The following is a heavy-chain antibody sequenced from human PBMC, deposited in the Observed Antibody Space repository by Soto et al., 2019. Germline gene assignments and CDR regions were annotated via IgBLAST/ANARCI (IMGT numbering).Heavy chain of an antibody. CDR2: IWYDGSNK. CDR1: GFTFSSYG. J-gene: IGHJ4*02. V-gene: IGHV3-33*01. D-gene: IGHD1-26*01. Sequence: QVQLGDAGGVVVQPGRSLRLSCAASGFTFSSYGMHWVRQAPGKGLEWVAVIWYDGSNKYYADSVKGRFTISRDNSKNTLYLQMNSLRAEDTAVYYCARVSEGGSYYGGLDYWGQGTLVTVSS. CDR3: ARVSEGGSYYGGLDY.